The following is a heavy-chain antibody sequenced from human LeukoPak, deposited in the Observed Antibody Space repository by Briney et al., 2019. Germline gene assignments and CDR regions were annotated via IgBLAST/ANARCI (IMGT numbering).Heavy chain of an antibody. Sequence: SETLSLTCTVSGGSINNYYWSWIRQPPGKGLEWIGYIYYSGSTNYNPSLKSRVTISVDTSKNQFSLKLSSVTAADTAVYYCARVLERGPIAWRGDWYFDLWGRGTLVTVSS. V-gene: IGHV4-59*08. CDR3: ARVLERGPIAWRGDWYFDL. J-gene: IGHJ2*01. CDR1: GGSINNYY. D-gene: IGHD6-13*01. CDR2: IYYSGST.